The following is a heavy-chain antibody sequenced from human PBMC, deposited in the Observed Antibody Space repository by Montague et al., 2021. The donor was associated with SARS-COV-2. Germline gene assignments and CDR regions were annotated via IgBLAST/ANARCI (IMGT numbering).Heavy chain of an antibody. CDR1: GFIFSSYA. CDR3: AREGFPISTSDPVGAFDI. V-gene: IGHV3-30*04. Sequence: SLRLSCAASGFIFSSYAFPWVRQAPGKGLEWVAIISYDVRKKYXXXPXXXRFXISRDTSRNTLYLQMNSLRSEDTATYYCAREGFPISTSDPVGAFDIWGQGTMVTVSS. CDR2: ISYDVRKK. J-gene: IGHJ3*02. D-gene: IGHD1-26*01.